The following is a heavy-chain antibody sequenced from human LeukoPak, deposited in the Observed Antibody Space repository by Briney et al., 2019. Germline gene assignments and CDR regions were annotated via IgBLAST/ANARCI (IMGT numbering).Heavy chain of an antibody. J-gene: IGHJ4*02. D-gene: IGHD1-1*01. Sequence: SETLSLTCTVSGGSISSYYWSWIRQPPGKGLEWIGYIYNSGSTNYNPSLKSRVTMSVDTSRNQFSLNLSSVTAADTAVYYCARGTNYFDYWGQGTLVTVSS. CDR3: ARGTNYFDY. CDR2: IYNSGST. V-gene: IGHV4-59*08. CDR1: GGSISSYY.